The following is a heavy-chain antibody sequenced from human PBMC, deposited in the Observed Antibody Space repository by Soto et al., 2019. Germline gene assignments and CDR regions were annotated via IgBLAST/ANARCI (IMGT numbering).Heavy chain of an antibody. CDR1: GFTFDDYA. J-gene: IGHJ5*02. Sequence: ESGGGLVQPGRSLRLSCAASGFTFDDYAMHWVRQAPGKGLEWVSGISWNSGSIGYADSVKGRFTISRDNAKNSLYLQMNSLRAEDTALYYCAKGNYDNWFDPWGQGTLVTVSS. CDR2: ISWNSGSI. D-gene: IGHD1-7*01. CDR3: AKGNYDNWFDP. V-gene: IGHV3-9*01.